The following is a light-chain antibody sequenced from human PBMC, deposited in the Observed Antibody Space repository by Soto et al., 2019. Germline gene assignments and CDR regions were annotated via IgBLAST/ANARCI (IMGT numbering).Light chain of an antibody. CDR1: QSVSSSY. V-gene: IGKV3-20*01. CDR3: QQYCSSPCN. J-gene: IGKJ3*01. Sequence: EIGLTQSPGTLSLSPGERATLSCRASQSVSSSYLAWYQQKPGQAPRLLIYGASSRATGIPDRFSGSGSGTDFTLTISRLEPEDFAVYYCQQYCSSPCNFGPGTKVDIK. CDR2: GAS.